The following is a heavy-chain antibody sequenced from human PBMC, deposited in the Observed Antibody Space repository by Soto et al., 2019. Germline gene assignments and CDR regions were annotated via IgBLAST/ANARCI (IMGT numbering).Heavy chain of an antibody. Sequence: QMQLVESGGGVVQPGTSLRLSCAASGFDFSSYGMHWVRQTPGKGLEWVAVLGFDGGGRYYADSVKGRFTISRDNSKKVLYLQMDSLRAGDTALYYCAREPVGHAYYIDVWGQGTTVTVSS. J-gene: IGHJ6*03. CDR2: LGFDGGGR. CDR3: AREPVGHAYYIDV. V-gene: IGHV3-33*01. D-gene: IGHD1-26*01. CDR1: GFDFSSYG.